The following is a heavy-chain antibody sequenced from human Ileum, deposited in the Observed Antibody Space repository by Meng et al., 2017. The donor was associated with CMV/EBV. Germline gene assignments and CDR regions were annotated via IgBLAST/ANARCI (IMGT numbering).Heavy chain of an antibody. V-gene: IGHV4-4*07. J-gene: IGHJ4*02. Sequence: LEEAAPGLVKPSETLSLPCSISCGSITSYSWSWIRQPAGKGLEWIGRIYVSGSTNYNPSLKSRVTMSVDTSKNQFSLKLSSVTAADTAIYYCAKGTGVTDPFDYWGQGTLVTVSS. CDR3: AKGTGVTDPFDY. CDR2: IYVSGST. CDR1: CGSITSYS. D-gene: IGHD1-14*01.